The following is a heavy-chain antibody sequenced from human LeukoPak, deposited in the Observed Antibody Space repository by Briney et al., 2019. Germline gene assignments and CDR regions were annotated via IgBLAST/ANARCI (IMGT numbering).Heavy chain of an antibody. CDR3: ARQAGGYSYGLNWFDP. V-gene: IGHV4-34*01. CDR1: GGSFSGYY. J-gene: IGHJ5*02. Sequence: SETLSPTCAVYGGSFSGYYWSWIRQPPGKGLEWIGEINHSGSTNYNPSLKSRVTISVDTSKNQFSLKLSSVTAADTAVYYCARQAGGYSYGLNWFDPWGQGTLVTVSS. CDR2: INHSGST. D-gene: IGHD5-18*01.